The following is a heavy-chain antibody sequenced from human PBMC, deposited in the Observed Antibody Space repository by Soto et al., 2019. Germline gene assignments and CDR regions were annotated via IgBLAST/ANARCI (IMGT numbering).Heavy chain of an antibody. CDR3: ARLYYDSSGYYLRYFDY. CDR2: IYYSGST. J-gene: IGHJ4*02. Sequence: SETLSLTCTVSGGSISSYYWSWIRQPPGKGLEWIGYIYYSGSTNYNPSLKSRVTISVDTSKNQFSLKLSSVTAADTAVYYCARLYYDSSGYYLRYFDYWDQGTLVTVSS. V-gene: IGHV4-59*01. D-gene: IGHD3-22*01. CDR1: GGSISSYY.